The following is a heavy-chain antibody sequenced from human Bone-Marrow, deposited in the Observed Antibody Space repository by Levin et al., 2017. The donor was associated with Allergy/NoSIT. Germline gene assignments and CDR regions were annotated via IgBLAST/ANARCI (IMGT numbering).Heavy chain of an antibody. CDR3: ARDPSRDPGTDFAFDP. V-gene: IGHV3-30-3*01. Sequence: PGGSLRLSCAASGFTFSSYAMHWVRQAPGKGLEWVAVISYDGSNKYYADSVKGRFTISRDNSKNTLYLQMNSLRAEDTAVYYCARDPSRDPGTDFAFDPWGQGTLVTVSS. CDR2: ISYDGSNK. J-gene: IGHJ5*02. D-gene: IGHD3-10*01. CDR1: GFTFSSYA.